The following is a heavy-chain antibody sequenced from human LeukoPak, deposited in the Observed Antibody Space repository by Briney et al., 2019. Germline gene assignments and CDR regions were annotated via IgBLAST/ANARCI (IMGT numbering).Heavy chain of an antibody. J-gene: IGHJ4*02. V-gene: IGHV3-30*18. Sequence: PGGSLRLSCAASGFTFSSYGMHWVRQAPGKGLEWVAVISYDGSNKYYADSVKGRFTISRDNSKNTLYLQMNSLRAEDTAVYYCAKGPAPRLGEFSYHALVDYWGQGTLVTVSS. CDR2: ISYDGSNK. CDR1: GFTFSSYG. CDR3: AKGPAPRLGEFSYHALVDY. D-gene: IGHD3-16*02.